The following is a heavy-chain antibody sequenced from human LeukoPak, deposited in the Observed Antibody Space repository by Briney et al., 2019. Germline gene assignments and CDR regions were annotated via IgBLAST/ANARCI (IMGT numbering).Heavy chain of an antibody. CDR1: GYTFTSYG. CDR3: AREGAHCTNGVCQSYYYYYMDV. V-gene: IGHV1-18*01. CDR2: ISAYNGNT. D-gene: IGHD2-8*01. Sequence: ASVKVSCKASGYTFTSYGISWVRQAPGQGLEWMGWISAYNGNTNYAQKLQGRVTMTTDTSTSTAYMELRSLRPDDTAVYYCAREGAHCTNGVCQSYYYYYMDVWGKGTTVTVSS. J-gene: IGHJ6*03.